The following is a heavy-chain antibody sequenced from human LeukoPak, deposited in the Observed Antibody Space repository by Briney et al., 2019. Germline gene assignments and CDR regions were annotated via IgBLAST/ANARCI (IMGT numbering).Heavy chain of an antibody. CDR1: GGTFSSYA. Sequence: ASVNVSCKASGGTFSSYAISWVRQAPGQGLEWMGGIIPIFGTANYAQKFQGRVTITADESTSTAYMELSSLRSEDTAVYYCAREPSSHPFDPWGQGTLVTVSS. D-gene: IGHD1-26*01. J-gene: IGHJ5*02. CDR2: IIPIFGTA. CDR3: AREPSSHPFDP. V-gene: IGHV1-69*13.